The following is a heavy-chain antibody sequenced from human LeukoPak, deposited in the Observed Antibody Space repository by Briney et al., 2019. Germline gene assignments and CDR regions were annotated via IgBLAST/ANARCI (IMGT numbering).Heavy chain of an antibody. CDR1: GFTFSSYA. CDR3: AKDNPYTMIVVVITTGGFDY. V-gene: IGHV3-23*01. J-gene: IGHJ4*02. CDR2: ISGSGGST. Sequence: PGGSLRLSCAASGFTFSSYAMSWVRQVPGKGLEWVSAISGSGGSTYYADSVKGRFTISRDNSKNTLYLQMDSLRAEDTAVYYCAKDNPYTMIVVVITTGGFDYWGQGTLVTVSS. D-gene: IGHD3-22*01.